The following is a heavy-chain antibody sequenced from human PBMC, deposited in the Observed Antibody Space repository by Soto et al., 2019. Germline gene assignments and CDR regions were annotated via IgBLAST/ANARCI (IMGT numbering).Heavy chain of an antibody. Sequence: GGSLRLSCAASGFTFSSYSMNWVRQAPGKGLEWVSYISSSSRTIYCADSVKGRFTISRDNAKNSLYLQMNSLRAEDTAVYYCARDSTYYYDSSGPKLTDFDYWGQG. D-gene: IGHD3-22*01. CDR3: ARDSTYYYDSSGPKLTDFDY. V-gene: IGHV3-48*01. CDR2: ISSSSRTI. J-gene: IGHJ4*02. CDR1: GFTFSSYS.